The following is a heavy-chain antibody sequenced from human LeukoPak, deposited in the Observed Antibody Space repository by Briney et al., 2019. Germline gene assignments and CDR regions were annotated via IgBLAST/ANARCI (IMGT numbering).Heavy chain of an antibody. J-gene: IGHJ4*02. CDR2: ISSNGGST. CDR1: GFTFSSYA. Sequence: PGGSLRLSCAASGFTFSSYAMHWVRQAPGKGLEYVSAISSNGGSTYYANSVKGRFTISRDNSKNTLYLQMGSLRAEDMAVYYCARGDWAFDYWGQGTLVTVSS. D-gene: IGHD3-16*01. V-gene: IGHV3-64*01. CDR3: ARGDWAFDY.